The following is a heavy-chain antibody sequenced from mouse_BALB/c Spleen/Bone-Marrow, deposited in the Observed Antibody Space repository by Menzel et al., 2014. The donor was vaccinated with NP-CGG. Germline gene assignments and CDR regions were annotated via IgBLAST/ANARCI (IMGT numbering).Heavy chain of an antibody. D-gene: IGHD2-4*01. CDR2: INNNGGDT. J-gene: IGHJ3*01. CDR1: GFTFSSYG. V-gene: IGHV5-6-3*01. Sequence: EVMLVESGGGLVQPGGSLKLSCAASGFTFSSYGMSWVRQTPDKRLEMIATINNNGGDTYYPDSVKGRFTISRDNARNTLYLQMSILKSEDTAMYYCAGGYDYSSWFAYWGQGTLVTVSP. CDR3: AGGYDYSSWFAY.